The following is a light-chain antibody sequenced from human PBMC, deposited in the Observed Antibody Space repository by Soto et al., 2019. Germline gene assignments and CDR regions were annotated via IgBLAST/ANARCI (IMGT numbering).Light chain of an antibody. CDR2: DAV. CDR1: QSITSY. J-gene: IGKJ2*01. V-gene: IGKV3-11*01. Sequence: EIVLTQSPAYLSLTPGERVTPSCRASQSITSYLAWYQKKPGQTPRLLIYDAVNRATGVPDRFSGGGSGTDFTLTISSLEAEDSAVYYCQQRSNWPPEFTFGQGTKVDIK. CDR3: QQRSNWPPEFT.